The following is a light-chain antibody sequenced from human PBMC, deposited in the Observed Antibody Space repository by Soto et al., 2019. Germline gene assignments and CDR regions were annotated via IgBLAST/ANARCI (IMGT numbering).Light chain of an antibody. CDR3: QSYDSSLSHVV. CDR2: GNI. J-gene: IGLJ2*01. V-gene: IGLV1-40*01. CDR1: SSNIGSGYD. Sequence: QSVLTQPPSVSGAPGQRVTISCTGSSSNIGSGYDVHWYQQLPGTAPKLLISGNINRPSGVPDRFSGSKSGTSASLAITGLQAEDEADYYCQSYDSSLSHVVFCGGTKLTVL.